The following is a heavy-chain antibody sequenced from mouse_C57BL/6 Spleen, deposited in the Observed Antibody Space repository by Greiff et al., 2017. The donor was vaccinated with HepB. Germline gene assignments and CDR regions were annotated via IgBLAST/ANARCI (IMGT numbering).Heavy chain of an antibody. V-gene: IGHV3-6*01. D-gene: IGHD2-1*01. J-gene: IGHJ3*01. Sequence: VQLQQSGPGLVKPSQSLSLTCSVTGYSITSGYYWNWIRQFPGNKLEWMGYISYDGSNNYNPSLKNRISITRDTSKNQFFLKLNSVTTEDTATYYCARDRGGNSWFAYWGQGTLVTVSA. CDR3: ARDRGGNSWFAY. CDR2: ISYDGSN. CDR1: GYSITSGYY.